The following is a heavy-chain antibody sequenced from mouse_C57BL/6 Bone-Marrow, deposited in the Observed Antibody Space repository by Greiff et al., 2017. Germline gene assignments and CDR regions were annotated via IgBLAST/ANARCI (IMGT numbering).Heavy chain of an antibody. CDR3: ARRADYAMDY. Sequence: EVQLVESEGGLVQPGSSMKLSCTASGFTFSDYYMAWVRQVPEKGLEWVANINYDGSSTYYLDSLKSRFIISRDNAKNILYLQMSSLKSEDTATYYCARRADYAMDYWGQGTSVTVSS. CDR1: GFTFSDYY. CDR2: INYDGSST. V-gene: IGHV5-16*02. J-gene: IGHJ4*01.